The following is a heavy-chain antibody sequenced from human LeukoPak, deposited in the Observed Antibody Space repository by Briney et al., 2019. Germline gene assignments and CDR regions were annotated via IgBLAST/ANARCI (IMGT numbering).Heavy chain of an antibody. CDR2: IYNSGST. Sequence: SETLSLTCTLSGGFISSYYWNWLRQPPGKGLEWIGYIYNSGSTNYNPSLKSRVTISVDTPKNQFSLKVSSAPGTDTSIDYCATDLSGIATAWATFDFWGQGTLVTVSA. D-gene: IGHD6-13*01. CDR1: GGFISSYY. V-gene: IGHV4-59*01. CDR3: ATDLSGIATAWATFDF. J-gene: IGHJ4*02.